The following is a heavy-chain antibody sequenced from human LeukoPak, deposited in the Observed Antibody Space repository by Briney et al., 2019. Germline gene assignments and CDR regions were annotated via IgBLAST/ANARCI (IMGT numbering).Heavy chain of an antibody. Sequence: SETLFLTCNVSGGSIRSSSLYWGWIRQPPGKGLEWIGSIYYSGSTYYNPSLKSRVTISLDTSKNQFSLKLSSLIAADTAVYYCATTGYSYGFDYWGQGALVTVSS. V-gene: IGHV4-39*01. CDR1: GGSIRSSSLY. CDR2: IYYSGST. CDR3: ATTGYSYGFDY. D-gene: IGHD5-18*01. J-gene: IGHJ4*02.